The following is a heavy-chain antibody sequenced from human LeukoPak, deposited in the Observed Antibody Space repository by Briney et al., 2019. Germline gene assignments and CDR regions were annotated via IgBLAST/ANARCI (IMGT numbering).Heavy chain of an antibody. Sequence: GGSLRLSCAASGLTFSNYAMHWVRQAPGKGLEWVAVISYDGSNKYYADPVKGRFTISRDNSKNTLSLQMNSLRAEDTAVYYCARVGQNNDFWSGFSYYYYGMDVWGQGTTVTVSS. D-gene: IGHD3-3*01. CDR3: ARVGQNNDFWSGFSYYYYGMDV. CDR2: ISYDGSNK. V-gene: IGHV3-30-3*01. J-gene: IGHJ6*02. CDR1: GLTFSNYA.